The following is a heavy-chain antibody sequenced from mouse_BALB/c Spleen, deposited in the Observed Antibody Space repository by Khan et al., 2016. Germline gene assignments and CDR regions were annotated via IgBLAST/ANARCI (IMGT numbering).Heavy chain of an antibody. CDR2: ISYSGST. J-gene: IGHJ4*01. CDR1: GYSITSDYA. D-gene: IGHD2-3*01. CDR3: ARIVINDGYYGDAIDY. Sequence: EVQLVESGPGLVKPSQSLSLTCTVTGYSITSDYAWNWIRQFPGNKLEWMGYISYSGSTSYNPSLKSRISITRDTSKNQFFLQLNSVTTEDPAQYYGARIVINDGYYGDAIDYWGQGTSVTVSS. V-gene: IGHV3-2*02.